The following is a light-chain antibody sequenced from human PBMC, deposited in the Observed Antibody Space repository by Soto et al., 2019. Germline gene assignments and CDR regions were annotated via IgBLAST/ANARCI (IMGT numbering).Light chain of an antibody. J-gene: IGKJ3*01. CDR1: QDISRY. V-gene: IGKV1-9*01. CDR2: GAS. CDR3: QQLQGTPFT. Sequence: QLTQSPSSLSASVGDRVTITCRASQDISRYLAWYQQRAGKAPKLLIYGASTLQSGVPSRFSGSGSGTEFTLTISSLQPEDFATYQCQQLQGTPFTFGPGTTVDV.